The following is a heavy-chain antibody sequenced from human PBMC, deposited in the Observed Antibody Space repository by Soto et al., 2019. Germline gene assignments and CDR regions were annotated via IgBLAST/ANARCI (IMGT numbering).Heavy chain of an antibody. V-gene: IGHV4-4*07. D-gene: IGHD4-4*01. J-gene: IGHJ6*02. CDR2: IYTSGST. Sequence: SETLSLTCTVSGGSISSYYWSWIRQPAGKGLEWIGRIYTSGSTNYNPSLKSRVTMSVDTSKNQFSLKLSSVAAADTAVYYCARDLDYRVSYYYGMDVWGQGTTVTVSS. CDR3: ARDLDYRVSYYYGMDV. CDR1: GGSISSYY.